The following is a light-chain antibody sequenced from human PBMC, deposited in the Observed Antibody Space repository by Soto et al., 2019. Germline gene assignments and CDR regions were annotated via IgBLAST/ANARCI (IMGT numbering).Light chain of an antibody. Sequence: QSALTQPASVSGSPGQSITIACTGTIRDVGSYNLVSWYQQRPGEAPKLIISEVRNRPSGISYRFTGSKSGNTASLTISGLQTEDEADYYCSSYTTTSTLVFGGGTKLTVL. J-gene: IGLJ3*02. CDR2: EVR. CDR1: IRDVGSYNL. CDR3: SSYTTTSTLV. V-gene: IGLV2-14*01.